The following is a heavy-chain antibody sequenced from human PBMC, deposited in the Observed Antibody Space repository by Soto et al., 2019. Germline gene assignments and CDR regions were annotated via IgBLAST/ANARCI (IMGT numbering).Heavy chain of an antibody. D-gene: IGHD6-6*01. J-gene: IGHJ4*02. CDR2: LNPYNGKT. Sequence: QVQLVQSGTEVKTPGASVKVSCKASGYTFTSHDITSVRQATGQGLEWMGWLNPYNGKTAYAQRFQGRVTITWNATTGTVYLELSSLRSEDTAMYYCARVSSIAARRSFDSWGQGTLVTVSS. V-gene: IGHV1-8*01. CDR3: ARVSSIAARRSFDS. CDR1: GYTFTSHD.